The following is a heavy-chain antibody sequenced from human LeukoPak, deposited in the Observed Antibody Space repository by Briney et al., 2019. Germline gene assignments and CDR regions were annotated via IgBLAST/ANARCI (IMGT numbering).Heavy chain of an antibody. J-gene: IGHJ4*02. CDR2: ISGGGGST. CDR3: ARGDVVVVAATTFDY. CDR1: GFTFSNYV. Sequence: GGSLRLSCAASGFTFSNYVMSWVRQAPGKGLEWVSAISGGGGSTYYADSVKGRFTISRDNSKNTLYLQMNSLRAEDTAVYYCARGDVVVVAATTFDYWGQGTLVTVSS. V-gene: IGHV3-23*01. D-gene: IGHD2-15*01.